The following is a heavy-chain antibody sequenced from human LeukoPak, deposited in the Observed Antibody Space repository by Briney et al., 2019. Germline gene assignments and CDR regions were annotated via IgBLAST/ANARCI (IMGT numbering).Heavy chain of an antibody. V-gene: IGHV3-23*01. CDR1: GFTFSSYA. CDR2: ISGSGGST. CDR3: AKGRGSGWYYFDY. J-gene: IGHJ4*02. D-gene: IGHD6-19*01. Sequence: GGSLRLSCAASGFTFSSYAMSWVRQAPGKGLELVSAISGSGGSTYYADSVKGRFTISRDNSKNTLYLQMNSLRAEDTAVYYCAKGRGSGWYYFDYWGQGTLVTVSS.